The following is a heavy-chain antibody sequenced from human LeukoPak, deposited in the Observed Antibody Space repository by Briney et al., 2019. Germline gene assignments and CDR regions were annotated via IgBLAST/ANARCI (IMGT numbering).Heavy chain of an antibody. V-gene: IGHV4-34*01. CDR2: INHSGST. Sequence: SETLSLTCAVYGGSFSGYYWSWIRQPPGKGLEWIGEINHSGSTNYNPSLMSRVTISVDTSKNQFSLKLSSVTAADTAVYYCARARNTTPFDPWGQGTLVTVSS. CDR3: ARARNTTPFDP. CDR1: GGSFSGYY. J-gene: IGHJ5*02. D-gene: IGHD1-1*01.